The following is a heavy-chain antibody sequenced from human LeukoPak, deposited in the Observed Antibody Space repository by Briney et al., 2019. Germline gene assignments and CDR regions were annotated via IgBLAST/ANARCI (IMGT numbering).Heavy chain of an antibody. CDR3: ARGGLPYYDFWSGYLGAFDI. J-gene: IGHJ3*02. V-gene: IGHV3-11*04. D-gene: IGHD3-3*01. CDR2: ISSSGSTI. Sequence: GGSLRLSCAASGFTFSDYYMSWIRQAPGKGLEWVSYISSSGSTIYYADSVKGRYTISRDNAKNSLYLQMNSLRAEDTAVYYCARGGLPYYDFWSGYLGAFDIWGQGTMVTVSS. CDR1: GFTFSDYY.